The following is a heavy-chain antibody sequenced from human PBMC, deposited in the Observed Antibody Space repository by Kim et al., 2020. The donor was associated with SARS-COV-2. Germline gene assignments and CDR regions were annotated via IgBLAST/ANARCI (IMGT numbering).Heavy chain of an antibody. V-gene: IGHV3-30*04. Sequence: GGSLRLSCAASGFTFSSYAMHWVRQAPGKGLEWVAVISYDGSNKYYADSVKGRFTISRDNSKNTLYLQMNSLRAEDTAVYYCARVGSSGWYLYYYYGMDVWGQGTTVTVSS. CDR2: ISYDGSNK. CDR1: GFTFSSYA. D-gene: IGHD6-19*01. J-gene: IGHJ6*02. CDR3: ARVGSSGWYLYYYYGMDV.